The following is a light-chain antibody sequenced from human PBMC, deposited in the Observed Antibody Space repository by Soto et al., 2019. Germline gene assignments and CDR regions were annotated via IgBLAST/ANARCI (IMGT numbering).Light chain of an antibody. J-gene: IGKJ4*01. Sequence: EIVLTQSPATLSLSPGERATLSCRASQSVSSYLAWYQQKPGQAPRLLISYASKRATGIPARFSGSGAWTDFTLTVSSLAPEDFAVYYCQQSRDWPLTFGGGTKVEI. CDR2: YAS. CDR1: QSVSSY. V-gene: IGKV3-11*01. CDR3: QQSRDWPLT.